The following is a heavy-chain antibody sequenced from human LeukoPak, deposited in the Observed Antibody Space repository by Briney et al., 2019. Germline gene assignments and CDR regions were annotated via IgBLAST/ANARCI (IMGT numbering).Heavy chain of an antibody. CDR3: AKDGLWFGEQGSYHFDY. CDR2: ISGSGGST. D-gene: IGHD3-10*01. Sequence: GGSLRLSCAASGFTFSNYAMSWVRQAPGKGLEWVSGISGSGGSTYYADSVKGRFTISRDNSKNTLYLQMNSLRAEDTAVYYCAKDGLWFGEQGSYHFDYWGQGALVTVSS. J-gene: IGHJ4*02. CDR1: GFTFSNYA. V-gene: IGHV3-23*01.